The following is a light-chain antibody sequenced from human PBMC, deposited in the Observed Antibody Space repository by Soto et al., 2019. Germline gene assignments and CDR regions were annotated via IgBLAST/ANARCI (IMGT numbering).Light chain of an antibody. CDR1: QSINKC. Sequence: DVQRTHAPSTLSASVCDTVTITFLAIQSINKCLAWYQQKPGKAPTLLIYEASILQNGVPSRFSGTESGTEFTLTISSLRPDDFATYYCQQYNDYSAWTFGQGTKVDI. V-gene: IGKV1-5*03. CDR2: EAS. J-gene: IGKJ1*01. CDR3: QQYNDYSAWT.